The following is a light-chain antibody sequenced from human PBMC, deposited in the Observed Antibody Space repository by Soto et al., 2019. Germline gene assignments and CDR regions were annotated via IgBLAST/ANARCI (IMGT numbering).Light chain of an antibody. J-gene: IGKJ5*01. CDR3: QQYTKSPPIT. CDR1: QSVNIY. V-gene: IGKV3D-15*01. CDR2: GAS. Sequence: EIMMTQSPATLSVSPGERATLSCRASQSVNIYLAWYQQKPGQAPRLLIFGASYRATGIPARFSGSGSGTEFTLIISSLQSEDSAVYYCQQYTKSPPITFGQGTRLEIK.